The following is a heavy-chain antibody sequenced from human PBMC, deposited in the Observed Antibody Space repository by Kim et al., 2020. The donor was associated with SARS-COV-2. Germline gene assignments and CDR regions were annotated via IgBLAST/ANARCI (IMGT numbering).Heavy chain of an antibody. CDR3: ARGPVYDILTGYYLRPGFDP. V-gene: IGHV4-59*01. CDR2: IYYSGST. Sequence: SETLSLTCTVSGGSISSYYWSWIRQPPGKGLEWIGYIYYSGSTNYNPSLKSRVTISVDTSKNQFSLKLSSVTAADTAVYYCARGPVYDILTGYYLRPGFDPWGQGTLVTVSS. CDR1: GGSISSYY. J-gene: IGHJ5*02. D-gene: IGHD3-9*01.